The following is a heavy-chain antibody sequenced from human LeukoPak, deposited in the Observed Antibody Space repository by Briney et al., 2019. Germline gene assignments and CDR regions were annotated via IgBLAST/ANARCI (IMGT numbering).Heavy chain of an antibody. D-gene: IGHD3-22*01. CDR2: IWYDGSNK. Sequence: PGGSLRLSCAASGFTFSSYGMHWVRQAPGKGLEWVAVIWYDGSNKYYADSVKGRFTISRDNSKNTLYLQMNSLRAEDTAVYYCAKDAGHYDSSGYEFFDYWGQGTLVTVSS. CDR3: AKDAGHYDSSGYEFFDY. J-gene: IGHJ4*02. V-gene: IGHV3-33*06. CDR1: GFTFSSYG.